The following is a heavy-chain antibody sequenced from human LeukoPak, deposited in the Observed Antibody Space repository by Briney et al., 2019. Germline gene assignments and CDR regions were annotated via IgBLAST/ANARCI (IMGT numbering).Heavy chain of an antibody. Sequence: GGSLRLSCAASGFTFSSYGMHWVRQAPGKGLEWVAFIRYDGSDKYYADSVKGRFTISRDNSKNTLYLQMNSLRAEDTAVYYCAKDLVVGDYVVDYYYGMDVWGQGTTVTVSS. CDR1: GFTFSSYG. J-gene: IGHJ6*02. D-gene: IGHD4-17*01. CDR2: IRYDGSDK. CDR3: AKDLVVGDYVVDYYYGMDV. V-gene: IGHV3-30*02.